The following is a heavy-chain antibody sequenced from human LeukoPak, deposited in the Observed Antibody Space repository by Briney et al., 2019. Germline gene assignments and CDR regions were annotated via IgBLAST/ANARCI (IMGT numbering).Heavy chain of an antibody. CDR2: ISSSGSTI. D-gene: IGHD6-13*01. CDR3: ARDSKRRFGSSCYDY. V-gene: IGHV3-11*01. J-gene: IGHJ4*02. CDR1: GFTFSDYY. Sequence: GGSLRLACAAAGFTFSDYYMSWIRQAPGKGRGWVSYISSSGSTIYSADAVKGRFTITRDNAKNSLYLQMNSLRAEDTAVYYCARDSKRRFGSSCYDYWGQGTLVTVSS.